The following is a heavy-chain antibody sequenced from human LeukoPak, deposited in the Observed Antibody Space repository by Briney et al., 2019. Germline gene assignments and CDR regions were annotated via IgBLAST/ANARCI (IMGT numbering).Heavy chain of an antibody. D-gene: IGHD3-22*01. J-gene: IGHJ5*02. CDR2: IIPIFGTA. CDR3: ARDREGYYDSSGYSLPYNWFDP. Sequence: ASVKVSCKASGGTFISYAISWVRQAPGQGLEWMGGIIPIFGTANYAQKFQGRVTITADESTSTAYMELSSLRSEDTAVYYCARDREGYYDSSGYSLPYNWFDPWGQGTLVTVSS. V-gene: IGHV1-69*13. CDR1: GGTFISYA.